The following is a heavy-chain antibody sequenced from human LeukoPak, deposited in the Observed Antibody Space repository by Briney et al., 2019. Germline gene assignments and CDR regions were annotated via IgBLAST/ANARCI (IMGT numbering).Heavy chain of an antibody. D-gene: IGHD6-19*01. Sequence: GGSLILSCAASGFSFSSYGFHWVRQASGKGLEWVALIWYDGSDKYFADSVKGRFTISRDNSRNTLYLHMNSLRAEDTAVYFCARDDLAVSGSIDYWGQGTLVTVSS. V-gene: IGHV3-33*01. J-gene: IGHJ4*02. CDR1: GFSFSSYG. CDR2: IWYDGSDK. CDR3: ARDDLAVSGSIDY.